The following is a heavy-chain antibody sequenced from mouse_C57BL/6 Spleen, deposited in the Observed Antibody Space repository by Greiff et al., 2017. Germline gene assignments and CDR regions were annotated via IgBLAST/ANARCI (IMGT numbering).Heavy chain of an antibody. CDR3: ARASYSNNVGYYYVDD. V-gene: IGHV5-4*03. CDR2: ISDGGSYT. CDR1: GFTFSSYA. Sequence: EVKLVESGGGLVKPGGSLKLSCAASGFTFSSYAMSWVRQTPEKRLEWVATISDGGSYTYYPDNVKGRFTISRDNAKNNLYLQMSHLKSEDTAMYYGARASYSNNVGYYYVDDWGQGTTLTVSS. J-gene: IGHJ2*01. D-gene: IGHD1-2*01.